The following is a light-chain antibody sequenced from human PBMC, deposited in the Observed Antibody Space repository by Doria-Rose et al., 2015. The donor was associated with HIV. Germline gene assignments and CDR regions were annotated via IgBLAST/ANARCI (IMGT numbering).Light chain of an antibody. Sequence: DIRVTQSPESLGMSLGERATLNCKSNQSLLYTSKNYLAWYQQKPGQPPKLLIYWASTRQSWVPARFSGSRSGTDSTLTISSLEAEDVAVYYCQQYYDTPSFGPGTTVDIK. CDR1: QSLLYTSKNY. CDR3: QQYYDTPS. J-gene: IGKJ3*01. CDR2: WAS. V-gene: IGKV4-1*01.